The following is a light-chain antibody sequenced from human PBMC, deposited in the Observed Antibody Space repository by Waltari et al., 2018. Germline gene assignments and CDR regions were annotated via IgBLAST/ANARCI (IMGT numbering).Light chain of an antibody. CDR3: SAWDDSLQVVL. CDR2: SHV. V-gene: IGLV1-44*01. CDR1: RSNIGSNA. J-gene: IGLJ2*01. Sequence: QSMLTQPPSASGSPGQRVTISCSGGRSNIGSNALNWYQQLPGTAPKLLIYSHVLCPTGYPDRFSGSRSGTSASLAISGLQSEDEADYYCSAWDDSLQVVLFGGGTKLTVL.